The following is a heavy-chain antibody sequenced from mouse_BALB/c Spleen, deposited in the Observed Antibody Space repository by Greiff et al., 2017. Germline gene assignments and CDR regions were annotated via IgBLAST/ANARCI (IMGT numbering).Heavy chain of an antibody. Sequence: VQLQQSGAELVKPGASVKLSCKASGYTFTSYWMHWVKQRPGQGLEWIGEIDPSDSYTNYNQKFKGKATLTVDKSSSTAYMQLSSLTSEDSAVYYCARAGTGYAMDYWGQGTSVTVSS. CDR2: IDPSDSYT. D-gene: IGHD3-3*01. V-gene: IGHV1-69*02. CDR3: ARAGTGYAMDY. CDR1: GYTFTSYW. J-gene: IGHJ4*01.